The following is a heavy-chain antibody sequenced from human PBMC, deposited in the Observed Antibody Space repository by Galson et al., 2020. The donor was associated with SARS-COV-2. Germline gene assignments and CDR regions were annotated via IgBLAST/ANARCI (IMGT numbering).Heavy chain of an antibody. CDR3: ARSYDDFATWFDP. J-gene: IGHJ5*02. V-gene: IGHV1-8*01. D-gene: IGHD4-17*01. CDR1: GYTFTSYE. Sequence: ASVKVSCKASGYTFTSYEINWVRQAPGQGLEWMGWMNTHSGNTGYAQKFQGRVTMTRTTSISTAYMELNSLTSADTALYYCARSYDDFATWFDPWGQGTLVTVSS. CDR2: MNTHSGNT.